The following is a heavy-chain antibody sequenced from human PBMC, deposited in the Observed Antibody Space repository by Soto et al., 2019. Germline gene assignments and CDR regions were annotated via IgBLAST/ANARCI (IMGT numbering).Heavy chain of an antibody. CDR2: ISGSGATT. D-gene: IGHD1-1*01. CDR3: AKEFELDVHAFDI. J-gene: IGHJ3*02. V-gene: IGHV3-23*01. CDR1: GFASNNYA. Sequence: EVQLLESGGGLVQPGGSLRLSCEASGFASNNYALTWVRQAPGKGLEWVSSISGSGATTYYADSVKGRFTISRDNSKNTLFLQMNSLRNDDTAVYYCAKEFELDVHAFDIWGQGTMVTVSP.